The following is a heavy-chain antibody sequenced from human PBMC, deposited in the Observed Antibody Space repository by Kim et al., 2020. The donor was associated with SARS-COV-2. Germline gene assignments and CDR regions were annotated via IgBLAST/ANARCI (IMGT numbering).Heavy chain of an antibody. CDR2: IYYSGST. CDR1: GGSISSYY. D-gene: IGHD4-17*01. J-gene: IGHJ4*02. Sequence: SETLSLTCTVSGGSISSYYWSWIRQPPGKGLEWIGYIYYSGSTNYNPSLKSRVTISVDTSKNQFSLKLSSVTAADTAVYYCARATGDYGGRFDYWGQGTL. CDR3: ARATGDYGGRFDY. V-gene: IGHV4-59*01.